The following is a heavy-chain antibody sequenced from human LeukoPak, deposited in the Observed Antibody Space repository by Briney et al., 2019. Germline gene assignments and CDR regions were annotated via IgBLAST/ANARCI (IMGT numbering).Heavy chain of an antibody. V-gene: IGHV3-13*01. D-gene: IGHD2-15*01. CDR3: TRGGRDGFDI. CDR1: GFTFSSYD. J-gene: IGHJ3*02. CDR2: IATAGDT. Sequence: GGSLRHSCAASGFTFSSYDMHWVRQPTGKGLEWVSAIATAGDTFYSGSVKGRFTISRENVKNSLYLQMNSLRVGDTALYFCTRGGRDGFDIWGQGTLVTVSS.